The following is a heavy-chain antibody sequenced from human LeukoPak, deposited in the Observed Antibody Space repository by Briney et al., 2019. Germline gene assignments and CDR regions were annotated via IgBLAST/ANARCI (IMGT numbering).Heavy chain of an antibody. V-gene: IGHV3-20*04. Sequence: PPGGSLRLSGAASGFAFDDYAMSWVRQGPGKGLERFSAIYWNSGVTAYADSVKGRFTISRDNSKNTLYLQRNSLRAEDTAVYYCARDAPRLYSSSTLDYWGQGTLVTVSS. CDR1: GFAFDDYA. J-gene: IGHJ4*02. CDR3: ARDAPRLYSSSTLDY. CDR2: IYWNSGVT. D-gene: IGHD6-6*01.